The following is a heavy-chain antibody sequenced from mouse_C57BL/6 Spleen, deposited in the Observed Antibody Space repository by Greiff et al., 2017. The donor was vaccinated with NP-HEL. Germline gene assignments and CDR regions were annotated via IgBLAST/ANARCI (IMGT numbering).Heavy chain of an antibody. CDR1: GYTFTSYW. V-gene: IGHV1-69*01. Sequence: QVQLQQPGAELVMPGASVKLSCKASGYTFTSYWMHWVKQRPGQGLEWIGEIDPSDSYTNYNQKFKGKSTLTVDKSSSTAYMQLSSLTSEDSAVYYCARDYGSPFDYWGQGTTLTGSS. CDR3: ARDYGSPFDY. D-gene: IGHD1-1*01. J-gene: IGHJ2*01. CDR2: IDPSDSYT.